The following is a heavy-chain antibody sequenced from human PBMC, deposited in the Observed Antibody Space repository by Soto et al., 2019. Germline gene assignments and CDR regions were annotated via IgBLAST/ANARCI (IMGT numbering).Heavy chain of an antibody. D-gene: IGHD6-13*01. Sequence: QVQLVQSGAEVKKPGSSVKVSCKASGGTFSTYTIIWVRQAPGQGLEWMGRILPMLDITNSAQRFQGRVTITADKSTITAYLELSSLRSEDTAVYYCTLGSWSAETFDIWGRGMMVTVSS. CDR3: TLGSWSAETFDI. CDR1: GGTFSTYT. J-gene: IGHJ3*02. V-gene: IGHV1-69*02. CDR2: ILPMLDIT.